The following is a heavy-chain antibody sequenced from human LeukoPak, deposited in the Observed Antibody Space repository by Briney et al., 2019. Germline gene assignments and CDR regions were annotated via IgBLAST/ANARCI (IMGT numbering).Heavy chain of an antibody. J-gene: IGHJ6*03. CDR1: GITFSSYG. D-gene: IGHD2-15*01. V-gene: IGHV3-23*01. CDR3: AKNGDRGAYCTGGTCYPYFYYYMDV. CDR2: ISSTGGTT. Sequence: PGGTLRLSCAASGITFSSYGMSWVRQAPGKGLEWVSSISSTGGTTYYADSVKGRFTISRDNSKNTLYLQMNSLRAEDTAICYCAKNGDRGAYCTGGTCYPYFYYYMDVWGKGTTVTI.